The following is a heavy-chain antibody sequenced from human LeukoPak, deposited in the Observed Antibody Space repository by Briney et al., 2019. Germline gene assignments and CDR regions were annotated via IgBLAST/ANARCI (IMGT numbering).Heavy chain of an antibody. J-gene: IGHJ4*02. Sequence: GGSLRLSCAASGFTFSSYSMNWVRQAPGKGLEWVSSISSSSSYIYYADSVKGRFTISRDNAENSLYLQMNSLRAEDTAVYYCAREYDDFWSGYYFDYWGQGTLVTVSS. V-gene: IGHV3-21*01. CDR3: AREYDDFWSGYYFDY. CDR1: GFTFSSYS. CDR2: ISSSSSYI. D-gene: IGHD3-3*01.